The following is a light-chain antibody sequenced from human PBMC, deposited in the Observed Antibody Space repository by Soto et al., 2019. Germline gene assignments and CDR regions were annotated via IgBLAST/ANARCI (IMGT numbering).Light chain of an antibody. Sequence: DLQMTQSASTLFAAVGDRVTITCRASQSISSWLAWYQQKPGTAPKVLIYHASNLQSGVPSRFSGSGSGTEFTLTISSLQPDDFATYYCQQYNSYSFGQGTKVDI. V-gene: IGKV1-5*01. CDR1: QSISSW. J-gene: IGKJ1*01. CDR3: QQYNSYS. CDR2: HAS.